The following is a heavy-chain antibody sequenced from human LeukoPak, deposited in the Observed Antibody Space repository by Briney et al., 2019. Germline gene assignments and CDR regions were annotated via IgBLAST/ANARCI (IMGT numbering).Heavy chain of an antibody. J-gene: IGHJ6*03. Sequence: GGSLRLSCAASGFTFSSYGMHWVRQAPGKGLEWVAFIRYDGSNKYYADSVKGRFTISRDNSKNTLYLQMNSLRAEDTAVYYCARDLDGYSYGYYYYYYMDVWGKGTTVTVSS. CDR1: GFTFSSYG. V-gene: IGHV3-30*02. CDR3: ARDLDGYSYGYYYYYYMDV. D-gene: IGHD5-18*01. CDR2: IRYDGSNK.